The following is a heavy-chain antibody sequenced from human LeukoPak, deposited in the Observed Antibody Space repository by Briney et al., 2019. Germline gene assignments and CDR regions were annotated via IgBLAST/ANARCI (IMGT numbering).Heavy chain of an antibody. CDR2: IYSGGST. D-gene: IGHD3-22*01. Sequence: GGSLRLSCAASGFTVSSNYMSWVRQAPGKGLEWVSVIYSGGSTYYADSVKGRFTISRHNSKNPLYLQMNSLRAEDTAVYYCARVYYDSSAVDPWGQGTLVTVSS. CDR3: ARVYYDSSAVDP. J-gene: IGHJ5*02. V-gene: IGHV3-53*04. CDR1: GFTVSSNY.